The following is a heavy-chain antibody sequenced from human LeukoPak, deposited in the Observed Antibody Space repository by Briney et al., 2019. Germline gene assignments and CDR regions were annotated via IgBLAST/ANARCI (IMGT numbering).Heavy chain of an antibody. CDR3: ARAPFYDFWSGYSGSDAFDI. V-gene: IGHV3-21*01. CDR2: ISSSSSYK. J-gene: IGHJ3*02. Sequence: GGSLRLSCAASGFTFSSYSMNWVRQAPGKGLEWVSSISSSSSYKYYADSVKGRFTISRDNAKNSLYLQMNSLRAEDTAVYYCARAPFYDFWSGYSGSDAFDIWGQGTMVAVSS. CDR1: GFTFSSYS. D-gene: IGHD3-3*01.